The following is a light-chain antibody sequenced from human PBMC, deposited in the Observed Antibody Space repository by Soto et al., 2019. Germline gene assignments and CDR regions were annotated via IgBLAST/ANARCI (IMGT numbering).Light chain of an antibody. Sequence: ETVLTQSPGTLSLSPGERATLSCRASQSVSTNCLAWYQQKPGQAPRLLIYDVSSRATGISDRFSGSGSGTDFSLTISRLEPEDFAVYYCQQYGSSPKTFGQGTKVDIK. V-gene: IGKV3-20*01. CDR3: QQYGSSPKT. J-gene: IGKJ1*01. CDR1: QSVSTNC. CDR2: DVS.